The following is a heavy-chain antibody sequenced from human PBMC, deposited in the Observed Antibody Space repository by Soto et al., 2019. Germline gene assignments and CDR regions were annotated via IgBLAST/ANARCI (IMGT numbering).Heavy chain of an antibody. J-gene: IGHJ4*02. Sequence: QVQLQESGPGLVKPSQTLSLTCTVSGDSLSRADYCWSWIRQAPGKGLEWIGYICYSRSTYHNPSLKSRTSMSVDTSKKQFSLTLTSVTAADTAVYYCAREESGLFDYWGQGRLVTVSS. CDR2: ICYSRST. V-gene: IGHV4-30-4*08. CDR3: AREESGLFDY. D-gene: IGHD5-12*01. CDR1: GDSLSRADYC.